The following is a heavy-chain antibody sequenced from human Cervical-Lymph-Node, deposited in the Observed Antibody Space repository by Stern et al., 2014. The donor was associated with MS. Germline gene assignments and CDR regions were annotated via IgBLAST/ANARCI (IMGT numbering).Heavy chain of an antibody. V-gene: IGHV3-23*04. Sequence: EVQLVESGGGLVQPGGSLRLSCAASGFTFSSYAMGWVRQAPGKGLEWVSATSGSGASTYYADSVRGRFTISRDNSKNTLNLQMISLRAEDTAVYYCAKGPQYFYDSSDYFDSWGQGTPVTVSS. D-gene: IGHD3-22*01. J-gene: IGHJ4*02. CDR2: TSGSGAST. CDR1: GFTFSSYA. CDR3: AKGPQYFYDSSDYFDS.